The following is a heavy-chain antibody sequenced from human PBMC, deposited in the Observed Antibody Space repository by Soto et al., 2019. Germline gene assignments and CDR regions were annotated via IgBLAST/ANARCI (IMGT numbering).Heavy chain of an antibody. V-gene: IGHV4-59*01. CDR2: IYNSGTT. Sequence: SETLSLTCTVSGGSISNNHWSWIRQPPGKVLELIAYIYNSGTTSYXXSLKSRVXXSSDTSNSQVXLKLTXMTAADTAVYYCARGRLGSFSAIDVWARGTMVTVSS. CDR3: ARGRLGSFSAIDV. CDR1: GGSISNNH. J-gene: IGHJ6*02. D-gene: IGHD1-26*01.